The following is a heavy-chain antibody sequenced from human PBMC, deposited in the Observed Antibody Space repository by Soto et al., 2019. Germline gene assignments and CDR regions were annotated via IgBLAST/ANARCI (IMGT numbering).Heavy chain of an antibody. CDR3: AKADRTMVRGVMAFDY. J-gene: IGHJ4*02. D-gene: IGHD3-10*01. V-gene: IGHV3-23*01. CDR2: ISGSGGST. CDR1: GFTFSSYA. Sequence: GGSLRLSCAASGFTFSSYAMSWVRQAPGKGLEWVSAISGSGGSTYYADSMKGRFTISRDNSKNTLYLQMNSLRAEDTAVYYCAKADRTMVRGVMAFDYWGQGTLVTVSS.